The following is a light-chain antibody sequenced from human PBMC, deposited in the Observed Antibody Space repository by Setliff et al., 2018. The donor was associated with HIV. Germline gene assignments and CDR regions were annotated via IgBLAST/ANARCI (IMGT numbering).Light chain of an antibody. V-gene: IGLV2-14*03. J-gene: IGLJ1*01. Sequence: QSALTQPASVSGPPGQSITISCTGTSSDVGAYNYVSWYQQYPAKAPKLMIYDVSVRPSGVSTRFSGSKSGNTASLTISGLQAEDEADYYCSSYTSNNARVFGTGTKVTVL. CDR3: SSYTSNNARV. CDR1: SSDVGAYNY. CDR2: DVS.